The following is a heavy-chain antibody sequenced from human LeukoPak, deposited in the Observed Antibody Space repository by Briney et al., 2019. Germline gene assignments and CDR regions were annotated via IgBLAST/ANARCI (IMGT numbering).Heavy chain of an antibody. CDR1: GGTFSSHA. D-gene: IGHD4-17*01. CDR2: IIPIFGTA. J-gene: IGHJ6*03. Sequence: SVKVSCKASGGTFSSHAISWVRQAPGQGLEWMGRIIPIFGTANYAQKFQGRVTITTDESTSTAYMELSSLRSEDTAVYYCASGRGNGIDYGDYPYYYYYMDVWGKGTTVTVSS. V-gene: IGHV1-69*05. CDR3: ASGRGNGIDYGDYPYYYYYMDV.